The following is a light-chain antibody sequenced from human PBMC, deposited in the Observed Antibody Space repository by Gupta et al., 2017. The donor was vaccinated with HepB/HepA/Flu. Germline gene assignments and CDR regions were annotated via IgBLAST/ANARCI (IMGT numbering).Light chain of an antibody. V-gene: IGLV2-14*03. Sequence: QSALTQPASVSGSPGQSITISCTGTSSDVGGYNYVSWYQQHPGKAPKLMIYYVSNRPSGVSNRFSGYKSGNTASLTISGLQAEDEADYYCSSYTSSSTLMFGGGTKLTVL. CDR1: SSDVGGYNY. J-gene: IGLJ3*02. CDR3: SSYTSSSTLM. CDR2: YVS.